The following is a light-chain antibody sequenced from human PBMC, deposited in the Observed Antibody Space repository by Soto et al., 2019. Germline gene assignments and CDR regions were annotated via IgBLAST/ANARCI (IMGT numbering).Light chain of an antibody. CDR3: QQYSNWPPYT. Sequence: EILMTQSPATLSVSPGERATLSCRASQSISTHVAWYQQKPGQAPRLLIYGAYMRATGIPARFSGSGSGTEFTLTISSLQSEDFAIYYCQQYSNWPPYTFGQGTKVDIK. CDR2: GAY. V-gene: IGKV3-15*01. J-gene: IGKJ2*01. CDR1: QSISTH.